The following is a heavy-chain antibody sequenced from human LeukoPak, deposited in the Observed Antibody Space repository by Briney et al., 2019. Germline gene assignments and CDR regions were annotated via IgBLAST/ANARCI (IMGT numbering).Heavy chain of an antibody. V-gene: IGHV3-30*02. Sequence: PGGSLRLSCAASGFTFSSYAMHWFRQAPGKGLEWVAFTRNDGNNKYYADSVKGRFTISRDNSKNTLSLQMNSLRTEDTAVYYCARDRDWAFDYRGQGILVTVSS. CDR1: GFTFSSYA. CDR3: ARDRDWAFDY. J-gene: IGHJ4*02. CDR2: TRNDGNNK. D-gene: IGHD2-21*01.